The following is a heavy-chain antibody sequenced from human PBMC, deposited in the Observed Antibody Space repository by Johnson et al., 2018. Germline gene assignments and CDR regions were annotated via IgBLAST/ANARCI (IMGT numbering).Heavy chain of an antibody. Sequence: VQLVESGGGLVQPGRSLRLSCPASGFTFDDCAMHWVRQAPGKGLEWVSGISWNSGSIAYAASVKGRFTISRDNAKNSLYLQMNSLRAEDTALYYCAGEFRGGWRYYYGMDFWGQGTTVTVSS. V-gene: IGHV3-9*01. CDR2: ISWNSGSI. D-gene: IGHD6-19*01. CDR3: AGEFRGGWRYYYGMDF. J-gene: IGHJ6*02. CDR1: GFTFDDCA.